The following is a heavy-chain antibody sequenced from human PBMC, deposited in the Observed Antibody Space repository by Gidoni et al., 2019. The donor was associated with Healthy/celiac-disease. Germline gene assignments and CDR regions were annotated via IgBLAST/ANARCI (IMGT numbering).Heavy chain of an antibody. Sequence: QVQLVESGGGVVQPGRSLRLSCAASGFTFSSYGMHWVRQAPGKGLEWVAVIWYDGSNKYYADSVKGRFTISRDNSKNTLYLQMNSLRAEDTAVYYCARDGEVAAMGYWGQGTLVTVSS. CDR1: GFTFSSYG. V-gene: IGHV3-33*01. D-gene: IGHD5-12*01. J-gene: IGHJ4*02. CDR3: ARDGEVAAMGY. CDR2: IWYDGSNK.